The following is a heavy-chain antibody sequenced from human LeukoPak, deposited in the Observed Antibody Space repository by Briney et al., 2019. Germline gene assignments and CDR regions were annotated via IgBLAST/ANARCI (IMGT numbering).Heavy chain of an antibody. CDR2: IRSKAYGGTT. D-gene: IGHD6-13*01. CDR1: GFTFGDYA. CDR3: TRDRYSSSWFEGIFDY. V-gene: IGHV3-49*03. Sequence: GGSLRLSCTASGFTFGDYAMSWFRQAPGKGLEWVGFIRSKAYGGTTEYAASVKGRFTISRDDSKSIAYLQMNSLKTEDTAVYYCTRDRYSSSWFEGIFDYWGQGTLVTVSS. J-gene: IGHJ4*02.